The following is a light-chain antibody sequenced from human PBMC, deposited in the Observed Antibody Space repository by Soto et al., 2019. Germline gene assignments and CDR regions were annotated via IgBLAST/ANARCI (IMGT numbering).Light chain of an antibody. Sequence: PGERATLSCRASQSVSSNYLAWYQQMPGQAPRLLIYATSSRATGIPGRFSGSGSGTDFTLTISRLEPEDFAVYYCQQYSSSWTFGQGTKV. J-gene: IGKJ1*01. CDR2: ATS. CDR3: QQYSSSWT. V-gene: IGKV3-20*01. CDR1: QSVSSNY.